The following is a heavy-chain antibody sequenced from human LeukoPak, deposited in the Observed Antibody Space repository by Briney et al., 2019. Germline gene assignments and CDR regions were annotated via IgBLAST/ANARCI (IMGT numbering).Heavy chain of an antibody. V-gene: IGHV3-30*18. CDR3: AKDTRYLDY. CDR1: GFTFSSYG. J-gene: IGHJ4*02. CDR2: ISYDGSNK. Sequence: GRSLRLSCAASGFTFSSYGMHWVRQAPGKGLEWVAVISYDGSNKYYADSVKGRFTISRDNSKNTLYLQMNSLRAEDTAVYYCAKDTRYLDYWGQGTLVTVSS.